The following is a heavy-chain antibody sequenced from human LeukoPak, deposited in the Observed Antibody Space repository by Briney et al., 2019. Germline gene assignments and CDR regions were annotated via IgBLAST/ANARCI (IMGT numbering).Heavy chain of an antibody. CDR2: INSDGSST. V-gene: IGHV3-74*01. D-gene: IGHD5-18*01. CDR1: GFTFSSYW. Sequence: GGSLRLSCAASGFTFSSYWMHWVRRAPVKELVWVSRINSDGSSTSYADSVKGRFTISRGNAKNTLYLQMNSLRAEDTAVYYCARGYSYGRYGLDVWGQGTTVTVSS. J-gene: IGHJ6*02. CDR3: ARGYSYGRYGLDV.